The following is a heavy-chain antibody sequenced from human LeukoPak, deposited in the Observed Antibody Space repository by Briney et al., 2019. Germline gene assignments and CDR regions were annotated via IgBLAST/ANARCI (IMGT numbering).Heavy chain of an antibody. CDR2: VYYSGRT. J-gene: IGHJ5*02. Sequence: SETLSLTCSVSGDSLSSYSWSWVRQPPGRGLEWIGYVYYSGRTIYNPSLRSRVTVSLDTSKNQFSLKLSSVTAADTAVYYCAREQYYYDSSGYFNWFDPWGQGTLVTVSS. CDR1: GDSLSSYS. V-gene: IGHV4-59*01. CDR3: AREQYYYDSSGYFNWFDP. D-gene: IGHD3-22*01.